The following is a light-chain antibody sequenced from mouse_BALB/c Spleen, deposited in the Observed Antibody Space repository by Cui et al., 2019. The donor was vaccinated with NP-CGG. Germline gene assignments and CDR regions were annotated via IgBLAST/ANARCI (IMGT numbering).Light chain of an antibody. J-gene: IGLJ1*01. CDR2: GTN. V-gene: IGLV1*01. Sequence: QAVVTSESVLTTSPGETVTLTCRSSTEAVTTSNYANWVQEKPDHLFTGLIGGTNNRAPGVPARFSGSLIGDKAALTITGAQTEDEAIYFCALWYSNHWVFGGGTKLTVL. CDR1: TEAVTTSNY. CDR3: ALWYSNHWV.